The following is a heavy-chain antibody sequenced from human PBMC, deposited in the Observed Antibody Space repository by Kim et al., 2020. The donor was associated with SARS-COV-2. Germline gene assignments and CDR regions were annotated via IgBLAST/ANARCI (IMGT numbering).Heavy chain of an antibody. CDR3: ARGFLGGYSYGFGVGWFDP. Sequence: SETLSLTCTVSGGSISSYYWSWIRQPPGKGLEWIGYIYYSGSTNYNPSLKSRVTISVDTSKNQFSLKLSSVTAADTAVYYCARGFLGGYSYGFGVGWFDPWGQGTLVTVSS. J-gene: IGHJ5*02. V-gene: IGHV4-59*13. CDR2: IYYSGST. D-gene: IGHD5-18*01. CDR1: GGSISSYY.